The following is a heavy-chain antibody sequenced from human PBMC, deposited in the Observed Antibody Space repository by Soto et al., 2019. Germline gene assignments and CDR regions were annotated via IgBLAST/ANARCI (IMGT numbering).Heavy chain of an antibody. CDR3: ISRTVTTFNAFDI. D-gene: IGHD4-17*01. CDR2: IYYSDTT. J-gene: IGHJ3*02. Sequence: QLQLQESGPGLVKPSETLSLTCTVSGGSISSINYYWGWVRQPPGKGLEWIGSIYYSDTTYYNPSLKSRDTISLDTSKNQFSLKLSSVTAADTAVYYCISRTVTTFNAFDIWGQGTMVTVSS. CDR1: GGSISSINYY. V-gene: IGHV4-39*01.